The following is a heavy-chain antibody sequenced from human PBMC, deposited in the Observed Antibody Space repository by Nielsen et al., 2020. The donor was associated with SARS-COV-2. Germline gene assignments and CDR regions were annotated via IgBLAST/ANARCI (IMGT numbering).Heavy chain of an antibody. V-gene: IGHV4-31*03. CDR1: GGSIRSGGYY. CDR3: SRVSIVARRFDY. Sequence: SETLSLTCSVSGGSIRSGGYYWSWIRQHPGKGLEWIGNSYYSENVYYNPSLKSRVSISVDTSKNQFSLMLSSVTAADTAVYYCSRVSIVARRFDYWGQGTLVTVSS. D-gene: IGHD6-6*01. J-gene: IGHJ4*02. CDR2: SYYSENV.